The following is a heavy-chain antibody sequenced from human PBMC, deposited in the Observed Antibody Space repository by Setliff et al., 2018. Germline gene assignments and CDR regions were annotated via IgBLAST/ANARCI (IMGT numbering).Heavy chain of an antibody. D-gene: IGHD3-3*01. J-gene: IGHJ3*02. CDR1: GASITSGHY. CDR2: IYHRGRT. Sequence: PSETLSLTCGVSGASITSGHYWGWIRQPPGKGLEWIGTIYHRGRTYYNPSLRGRVTMSLDTSKNQFSLRLSSVTAADTAVYYCASPRRDDLDSPFDAFDIWGQGTMVTVSS. V-gene: IGHV4-38-2*01. CDR3: ASPRRDDLDSPFDAFDI.